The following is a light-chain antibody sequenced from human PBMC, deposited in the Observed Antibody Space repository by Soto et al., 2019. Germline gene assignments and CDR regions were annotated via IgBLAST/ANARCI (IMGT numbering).Light chain of an antibody. Sequence: QSALAQPASVSGSPGQSITISCTGTSSDVGGYNFVSWYQQHPGRAPKLLIYEVSRRPSGVSNRFSGSKSGDTASLTISGLQAEDEAHYYCSSYTTSSTRVFGTGTKVTVL. CDR2: EVS. CDR3: SSYTTSSTRV. CDR1: SSDVGGYNF. J-gene: IGLJ1*01. V-gene: IGLV2-14*01.